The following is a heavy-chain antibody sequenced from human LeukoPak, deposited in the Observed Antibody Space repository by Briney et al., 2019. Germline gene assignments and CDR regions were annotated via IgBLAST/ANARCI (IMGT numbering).Heavy chain of an antibody. CDR1: GFTFSNFA. CDR3: AKVGAKESYHHY. J-gene: IGHJ4*02. Sequence: GGSLRLSCAASGFTFSNFAMSWVRQAPGKGLEWVSTISDDGGATYYADSVRDRFTISRDNSKNTLYLQMNTLRAEDTALYYCAKVGAKESYHHYWGQGTLVTVSS. CDR2: ISDDGGAT. V-gene: IGHV3-23*01. D-gene: IGHD3-16*02.